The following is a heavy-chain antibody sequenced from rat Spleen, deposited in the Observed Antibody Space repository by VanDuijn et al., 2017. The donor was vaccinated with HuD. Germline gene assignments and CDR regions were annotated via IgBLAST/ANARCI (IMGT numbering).Heavy chain of an antibody. CDR3: ARQPTEGFDY. CDR1: GFTFSDYN. Sequence: EVQLVESGGGLVQPGRSLKLSCAASGFTFSDYNMAWVRQAPKKGLEWVATISYDGSSTYYRDPVKGRFTISRDNAKSTLYLKMDSLRSEDTATYYCARQPTEGFDYWGQGVMVTVSS. CDR2: ISYDGSST. V-gene: IGHV5-7*01. D-gene: IGHD1-11*01. J-gene: IGHJ2*01.